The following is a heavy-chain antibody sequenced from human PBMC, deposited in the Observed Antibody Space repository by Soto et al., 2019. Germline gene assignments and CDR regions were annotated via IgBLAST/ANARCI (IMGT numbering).Heavy chain of an antibody. CDR2: IYYSGST. Sequence: SETLSLTCTVSGGSISSYYWSWIRQPPGKGLEWIGYIYYSGSTNYNPSLKSRVTISVDTSKNQFSLKLSSVTAADTAVYYCAGERNGSDAFDIWGQGTMVTVSS. CDR3: AGERNGSDAFDI. D-gene: IGHD2-8*01. CDR1: GGSISSYY. V-gene: IGHV4-59*12. J-gene: IGHJ3*02.